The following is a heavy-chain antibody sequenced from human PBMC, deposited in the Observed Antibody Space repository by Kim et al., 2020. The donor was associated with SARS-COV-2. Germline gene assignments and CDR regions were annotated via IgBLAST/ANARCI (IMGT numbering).Heavy chain of an antibody. CDR3: ARHERFSPYPLTSSSTPWAFDI. V-gene: IGHV4-59*08. CDR1: GGSISSYY. D-gene: IGHD2-2*01. Sequence: SETLSLTCTVSGGSISSYYWSWIRQPPGKGLEWVGYIYDSGSTNYNPSLKSRVTISVDTSKNQFSLKVTSVTAADTAVYYCARHERFSPYPLTSSSTPWAFDIWGRGTMVTVSS. J-gene: IGHJ3*02. CDR2: IYDSGST.